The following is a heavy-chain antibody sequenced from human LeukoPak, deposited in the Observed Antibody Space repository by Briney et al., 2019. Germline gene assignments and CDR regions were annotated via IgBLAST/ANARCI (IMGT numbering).Heavy chain of an antibody. V-gene: IGHV1-69*04. Sequence: XXGRIIPILGIANYAQKFQGRVTITADKSTSTAYMELSSLRSEDTAVYYCARDPRLLWSLDYGMDVWGQGTTVTVSS. D-gene: IGHD3-10*01. CDR3: ARDPRLLWSLDYGMDV. CDR2: IIPILGIA. J-gene: IGHJ6*02.